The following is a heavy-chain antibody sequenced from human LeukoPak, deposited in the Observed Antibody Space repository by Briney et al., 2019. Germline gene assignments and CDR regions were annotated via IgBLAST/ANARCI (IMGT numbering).Heavy chain of an antibody. Sequence: GGSLRLSCAASGFTFSSYSMNWVRQAPGKGLEWVSSISSSSSYIYYADSVKVRFTISRDNAKNSLYLQMNSLRAEDTAVYYCARTPGHIVVVTATNYFDYWGQGTLVTVSS. V-gene: IGHV3-21*01. CDR1: GFTFSSYS. J-gene: IGHJ4*02. CDR2: ISSSSSYI. CDR3: ARTPGHIVVVTATNYFDY. D-gene: IGHD2-21*02.